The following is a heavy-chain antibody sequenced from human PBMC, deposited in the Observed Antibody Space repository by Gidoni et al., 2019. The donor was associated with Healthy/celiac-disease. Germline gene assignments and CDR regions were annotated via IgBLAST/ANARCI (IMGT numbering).Heavy chain of an antibody. J-gene: IGHJ5*02. V-gene: IGHV4-39*01. CDR3: ARVRGWYVTNWFDP. CDR1: AGSISSSSYY. D-gene: IGHD6-19*01. CDR2: IYYSGST. Sequence: QLQLQESGPGLVKPSETLSLTCTVSAGSISSSSYYWGWIRQPPGKGLEWIGSIYYSGSTYYNPSLKSRVTISVDTSKNQFSLKLSSVTAADTAVYYCARVRGWYVTNWFDPWGQGTLVTVSS.